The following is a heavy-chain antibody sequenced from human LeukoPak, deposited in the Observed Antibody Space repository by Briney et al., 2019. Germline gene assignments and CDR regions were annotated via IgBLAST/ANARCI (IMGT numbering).Heavy chain of an antibody. Sequence: ASVKVSCKASGYTFTNYGITWVRQAPGQGLEWMGWISAHNGNTKYAQKLQGRVTMTTDTSTSTAYMDLRSLRSDDTAVYYCARDSYYDSLTGCYHPGSPFDYWGQGTLVTVSS. J-gene: IGHJ4*02. V-gene: IGHV1-18*01. CDR3: ARDSYYDSLTGCYHPGSPFDY. CDR1: GYTFTNYG. CDR2: ISAHNGNT. D-gene: IGHD3-9*01.